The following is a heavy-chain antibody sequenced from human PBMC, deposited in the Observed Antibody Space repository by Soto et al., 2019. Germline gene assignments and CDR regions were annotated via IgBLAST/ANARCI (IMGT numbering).Heavy chain of an antibody. Sequence: GGSLRLSCAASGFTFSSYGMHWVRQAPGKGLEWVAVIWYDGSNKYYADSVKGRFTISRDNSKNTLYLQMNSLRAEDTAVYYCARWSGGDSFDPWGQGTLVTVSS. V-gene: IGHV3-33*01. D-gene: IGHD2-21*02. J-gene: IGHJ5*02. CDR2: IWYDGSNK. CDR1: GFTFSSYG. CDR3: ARWSGGDSFDP.